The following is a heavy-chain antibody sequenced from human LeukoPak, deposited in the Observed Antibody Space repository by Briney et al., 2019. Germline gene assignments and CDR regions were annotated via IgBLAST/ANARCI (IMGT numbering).Heavy chain of an antibody. Sequence: ASVKVSCKASGYTFTSYGISWVRQAPGQGLEWMGWISAYNGNTNYAQKLQGRVTMTTDTSTSTAYMELRSLRSDDTAVYYCARSWYFYGDKGGFDYWGQGTLVTVSS. CDR1: GYTFTSYG. D-gene: IGHD4-17*01. J-gene: IGHJ4*02. V-gene: IGHV1-18*01. CDR2: ISAYNGNT. CDR3: ARSWYFYGDKGGFDY.